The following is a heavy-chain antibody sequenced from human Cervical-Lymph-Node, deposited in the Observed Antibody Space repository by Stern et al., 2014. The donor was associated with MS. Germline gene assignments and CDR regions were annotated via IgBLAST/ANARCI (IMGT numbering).Heavy chain of an antibody. J-gene: IGHJ5*02. CDR2: IHDSGST. V-gene: IGHV4-61*02. CDR1: GGSISSSGYY. CDR3: ATTRWDLFTWNWFDP. Sequence: VQLVESGPGLVKPSQTLSLTCTVSGGSISSSGYYWSWIRQPADKGLEWIGRIHDSGSTYYNPSLKSRVTISIDTAKNQFSLKLTPVTAADTAVYYCATTRWDLFTWNWFDPWGQGTLVTVSS. D-gene: IGHD1-26*01.